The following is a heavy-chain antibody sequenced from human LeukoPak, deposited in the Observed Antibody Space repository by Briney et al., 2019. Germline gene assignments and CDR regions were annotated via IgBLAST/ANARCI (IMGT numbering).Heavy chain of an antibody. D-gene: IGHD4-17*01. J-gene: IGHJ4*02. CDR1: GFTVSSNY. CDR2: IYTDGST. CDR3: ARSMTTVATSPYY. V-gene: IGHV3-53*01. Sequence: GGSLRLSCAASGFTVSSNYMSWVRQAPGKGLEWVSVIYTDGSTFYADSVKGRFTISRDNSKSTLYLQMNSLRAEDTAVYYCARSMTTVATSPYYWGQGTLVTVSP.